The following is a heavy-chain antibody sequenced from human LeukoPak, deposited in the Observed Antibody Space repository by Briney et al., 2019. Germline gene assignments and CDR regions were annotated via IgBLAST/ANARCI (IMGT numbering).Heavy chain of an antibody. CDR3: ARDHYYDSRADNRDY. CDR1: GYSISSGYY. CDR2: MYTSGST. V-gene: IGHV4-38-2*02. Sequence: SETLSLTCTASGYSISSGYYWGWVRQPAGKGLEWIGRMYTSGSTYYNPSLKSRVTISVDTSKNQFSLKLSSVTAADTAVYYCARDHYYDSRADNRDYWGQGTLVTVSS. D-gene: IGHD3-22*01. J-gene: IGHJ4*02.